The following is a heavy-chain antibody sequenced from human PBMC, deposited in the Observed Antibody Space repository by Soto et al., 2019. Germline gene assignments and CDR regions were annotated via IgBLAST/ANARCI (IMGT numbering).Heavy chain of an antibody. J-gene: IGHJ4*02. CDR1: GFTFSSYA. CDR3: AKEAWDPRYDSRSLDY. V-gene: IGHV3-23*01. CDR2: ISGSGGST. Sequence: PGGSLRLSCAASGFTFSSYAMSWVRQAPGKGLEWVSAISGSGGSTYYADSVKGRFTISRDNFNNTLYLQMNSLRAEDTAVYYCAKEAWDPRYDSRSLDYWGQGTLVTVSS. D-gene: IGHD3-22*01.